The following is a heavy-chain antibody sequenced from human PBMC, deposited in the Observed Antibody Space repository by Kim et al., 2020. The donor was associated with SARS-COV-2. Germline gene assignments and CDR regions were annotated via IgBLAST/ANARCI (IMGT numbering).Heavy chain of an antibody. CDR1: GFTFSSYD. Sequence: GGSLRLSCAASGFTFSSYDMHWVRQATGKGLEWVSAIGTAGDTYYPGSVKGRFTISRENAKNSLYLQMNSLRAGDTAVYYCARSDPLTGGLDYWGQGTLVTVSS. D-gene: IGHD2-8*02. V-gene: IGHV3-13*01. CDR2: IGTAGDT. CDR3: ARSDPLTGGLDY. J-gene: IGHJ4*02.